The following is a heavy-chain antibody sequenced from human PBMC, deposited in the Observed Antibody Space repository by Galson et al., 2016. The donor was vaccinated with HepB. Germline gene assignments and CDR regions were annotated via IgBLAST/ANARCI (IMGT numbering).Heavy chain of an antibody. CDR2: IKFKSDGGPT. CDR1: GFSFHLAW. Sequence: SLRLSCAGSGFSFHLAWMNWVRRAPGKGLEWVGRIKFKSDGGPTDYAAPVKGRFTISRDDSINMVYLQMSDLKSEDTAVYYCATCYTPDYYDPGEALKFWGQGVLVTVSS. V-gene: IGHV3-15*07. J-gene: IGHJ4*02. CDR3: ATCYTPDYYDPGEALKF. D-gene: IGHD3-16*01.